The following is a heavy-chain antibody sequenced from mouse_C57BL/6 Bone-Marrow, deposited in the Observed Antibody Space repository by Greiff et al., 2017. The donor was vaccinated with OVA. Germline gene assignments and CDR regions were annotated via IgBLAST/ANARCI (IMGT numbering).Heavy chain of an antibody. V-gene: IGHV1-69*01. Sequence: QVQLKQPGAELVMPGASVKLSCKASGYTFTSYWMHWVKQRPGQGLEWIGEIDPSDSYTNYNQKFKGKSTLTVDKSSSTAYMQLSSLTSEDSAVYYCARLFYYGYGVDYWGQGTTLTVSS. J-gene: IGHJ2*01. CDR2: IDPSDSYT. CDR3: ARLFYYGYGVDY. CDR1: GYTFTSYW. D-gene: IGHD2-2*01.